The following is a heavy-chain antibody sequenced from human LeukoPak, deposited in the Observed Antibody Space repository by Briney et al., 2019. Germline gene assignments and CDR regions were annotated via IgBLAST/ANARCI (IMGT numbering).Heavy chain of an antibody. CDR3: VKQGPYTSSWYFEY. V-gene: IGHV3-64D*06. CDR2: ISSNGGST. J-gene: IGHJ4*02. Sequence: GGSLRLSCSASGFTFSNYAIHWVRQAPGKGLDYVSVISSNGGSTYYADSVKGRFSISRDNSKSTLYLQMNSLRAEDTAVYYCVKQGPYTSSWYFEYWGLGTLVTVSS. D-gene: IGHD6-13*01. CDR1: GFTFSNYA.